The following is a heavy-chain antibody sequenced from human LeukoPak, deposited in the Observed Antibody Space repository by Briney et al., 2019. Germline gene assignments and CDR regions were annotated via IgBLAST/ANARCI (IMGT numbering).Heavy chain of an antibody. J-gene: IGHJ3*02. CDR3: ARDSARGYSYGYNAFDI. CDR2: ITAGNGNT. CDR1: GYNFRNYG. D-gene: IGHD5-18*01. Sequence: RASVKVSCKASGYNFRNYGIGWVRQAPRQGLEWMGWITAGNGNTNYAQKVQGRVTMTTDTSTSTAYMELRSLRSDDTAVYFCARDSARGYSYGYNAFDIWGQGTMVTVSS. V-gene: IGHV1-18*01.